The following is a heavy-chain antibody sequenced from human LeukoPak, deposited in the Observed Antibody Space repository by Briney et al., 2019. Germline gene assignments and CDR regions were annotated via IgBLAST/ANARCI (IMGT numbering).Heavy chain of an antibody. J-gene: IGHJ5*02. D-gene: IGHD4-17*01. V-gene: IGHV3-7*01. CDR2: IKQDGSEK. CDR3: ARDGTVTTPNWFDP. CDR1: GFTFSSYW. Sequence: PGGSLRLSCAASGFTFSSYWMSWVRQAPGKGLEWVANIKQDGSEKYYVDSVKGRFTISRDNAKNSLYLQMNSLRAEDTAAYYCARDGTVTTPNWFDPWGQGTLVTVSS.